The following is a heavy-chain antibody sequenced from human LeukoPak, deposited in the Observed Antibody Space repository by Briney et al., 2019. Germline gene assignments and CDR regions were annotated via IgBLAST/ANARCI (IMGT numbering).Heavy chain of an antibody. V-gene: IGHV3-33*06. CDR1: GLTFSHYG. D-gene: IGHD4-11*01. J-gene: IGHJ4*02. CDR2: IWSDGSNR. Sequence: PGGSLRLSCATSGLTFSHYGMHWVRQAPGKGLEWVAVIWSDGSNRYYGDPVKGRFTTSRDNFQRTVYLQMNSLRAEDTAVYYCAKDAQRGFDYSNSLDNWGQGTLVTVSS. CDR3: AKDAQRGFDYSNSLDN.